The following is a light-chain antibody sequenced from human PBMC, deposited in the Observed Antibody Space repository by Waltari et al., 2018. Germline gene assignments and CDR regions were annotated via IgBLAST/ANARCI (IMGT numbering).Light chain of an antibody. V-gene: IGKV3-20*01. CDR3: QQYDGSSVT. J-gene: IGKJ4*01. CDR2: GAS. CDR1: QTISGSW. Sequence: EIVLTQSPGTLSLSPGETATLSCRASQTISGSWLTWYQQKPGQAPRLVIYGASIRVTANPDRFSGSGSGTDFTLTISRLEPEDIAVYYCQQYDGSSVTFGGGTNVESK.